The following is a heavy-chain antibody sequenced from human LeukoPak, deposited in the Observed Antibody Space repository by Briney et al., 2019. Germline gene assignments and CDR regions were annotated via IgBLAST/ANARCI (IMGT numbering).Heavy chain of an antibody. Sequence: GASVKVSCKASGYTLTSYGISWVRQAPGQGLEWMGWISVYNGNTKYAQKLQSRATMTTDTSTSTAYMELRSLRSDDTAVYYCARGVSSGYFGYYFDYWGQGTLVTVSS. J-gene: IGHJ4*02. CDR2: ISVYNGNT. CDR1: GYTLTSYG. CDR3: ARGVSSGYFGYYFDY. D-gene: IGHD6-19*01. V-gene: IGHV1-18*01.